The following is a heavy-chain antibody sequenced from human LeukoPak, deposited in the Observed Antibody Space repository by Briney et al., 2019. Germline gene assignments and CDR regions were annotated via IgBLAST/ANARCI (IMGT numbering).Heavy chain of an antibody. Sequence: SETLSLTCTVSGGSISTYYWNWIRQPPGKGLEWIGYIYYSGSTNYNPSLTGRVTISVDTSKNQFSLKLSSVTAADTAVYYCASEYSGSYYSYYYYMDVWGKGTTVTVSS. CDR1: GGSISTYY. J-gene: IGHJ6*03. CDR3: ASEYSGSYYSYYYYMDV. D-gene: IGHD1-26*01. V-gene: IGHV4-59*08. CDR2: IYYSGST.